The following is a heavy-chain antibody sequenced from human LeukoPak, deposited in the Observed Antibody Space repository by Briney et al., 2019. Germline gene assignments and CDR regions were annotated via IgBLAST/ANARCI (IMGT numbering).Heavy chain of an antibody. D-gene: IGHD6-13*01. CDR1: GFSRSTSGVG. Sequence: SGPTLFNPTPALTLTCTFSGFSRSTSGVGVGWIRQPPAKALEWLALNYWNDDKRYSPSLKSRLTITKDTSKNQVVLTMTNMDPVDTATYYCARRVYSSSWYDAFDIWGQGTMVTVSS. CDR2: NYWNDDK. CDR3: ARRVYSSSWYDAFDI. J-gene: IGHJ3*02. V-gene: IGHV2-5*01.